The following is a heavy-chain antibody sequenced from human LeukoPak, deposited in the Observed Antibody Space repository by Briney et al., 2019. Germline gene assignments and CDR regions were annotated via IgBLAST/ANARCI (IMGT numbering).Heavy chain of an antibody. D-gene: IGHD2-21*02. CDR1: GGSISSGGYS. J-gene: IGHJ4*02. Sequence: SETLSLTCTVSGGSISSGGYSWSWIRQPPGKGLEWIGYIYHSGSTYYNPSLKSRVTISVDRSKNQFSLKLSSVTAADTAVYYCARFSYCGGDCYYFDYWGQGTLVTVSS. CDR2: IYHSGST. CDR3: ARFSYCGGDCYYFDY. V-gene: IGHV4-30-2*01.